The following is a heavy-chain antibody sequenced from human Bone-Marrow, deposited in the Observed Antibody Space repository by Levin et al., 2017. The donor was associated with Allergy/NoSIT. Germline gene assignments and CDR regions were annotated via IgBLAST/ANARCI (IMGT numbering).Heavy chain of an antibody. CDR3: ARSGYTYGHYWHFDL. CDR1: GDSVSSSAYF. CDR2: IYSGVST. J-gene: IGHJ2*01. V-gene: IGHV4-61*08. D-gene: IGHD5-18*01. Sequence: KSSETLSLTCTVSGDSVSSSAYFWSWIRQSPGKGLEWIGYIYSGVSTSYNPSLKSRVTISVDTSKNQFSLSLSSVTAADTAVFYCARSGYTYGHYWHFDLWGRGTLVTVSS.